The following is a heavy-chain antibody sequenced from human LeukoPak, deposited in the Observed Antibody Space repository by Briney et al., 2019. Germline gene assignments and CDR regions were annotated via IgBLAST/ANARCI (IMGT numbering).Heavy chain of an antibody. D-gene: IGHD3-10*01. CDR2: ISYDGSNK. CDR1: GFTFSSYA. V-gene: IGHV3-30*01. J-gene: IGHJ4*02. CDR3: ARDYYGSGSYEVGDY. Sequence: GGSLRLSCAASGFTFSSYAMHWVRQAPGKGLEWVAVISYDGSNKYYADSVKGRFTISIDNSKNTLYLQMNSLRAEDTAVYYCARDYYGSGSYEVGDYWGQGTLVTVSS.